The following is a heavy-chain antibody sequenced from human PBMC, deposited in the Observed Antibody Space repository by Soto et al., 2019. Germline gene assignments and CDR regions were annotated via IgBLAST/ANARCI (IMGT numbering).Heavy chain of an antibody. D-gene: IGHD3-22*01. Sequence: PGGSLRLSCAASGFTFSGSAMHWVRQASGKGLEWVGRIRSKANSYATAYAASVKGRFTISRDDSKNTAYLQMNSLKTEDTAVYFCISSLGSSGYYYRTTDAFDIWGQGTMVTVSS. V-gene: IGHV3-73*01. CDR3: ISSLGSSGYYYRTTDAFDI. J-gene: IGHJ3*02. CDR1: GFTFSGSA. CDR2: IRSKANSYAT.